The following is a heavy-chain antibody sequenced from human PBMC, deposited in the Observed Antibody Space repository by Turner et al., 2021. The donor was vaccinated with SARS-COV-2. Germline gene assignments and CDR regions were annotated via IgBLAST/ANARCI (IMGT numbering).Heavy chain of an antibody. CDR2: FDPEDAKT. CDR3: ATGYAYCGGGCSIDF. V-gene: IGHV1-24*01. J-gene: IGHJ4*02. CDR1: GYTLTELS. D-gene: IGHD2-21*02. Sequence: QVQLVQSGAEVKKPGASVKVYCKVSGYTLTELSMHWVRQAPGKGLEWMGGFDPEDAKTIYAQKFQGRVTMTEDTSTDTAYMELSSLRSEDTAVYYCATGYAYCGGGCSIDFWGQGTLVTVSS.